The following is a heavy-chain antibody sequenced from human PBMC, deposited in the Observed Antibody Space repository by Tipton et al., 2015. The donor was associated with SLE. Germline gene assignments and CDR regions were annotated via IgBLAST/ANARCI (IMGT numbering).Heavy chain of an antibody. J-gene: IGHJ4*02. Sequence: QLVQSGAGVKKSGESLKISCKGFGYSFNTYWIGWVRQMPGKGLEWMGIIYPGDSDTRYSPSFQGQVTISADKSIGTAYLQWSSLKASDTAMYYCARHLDYDILTPYGYWGQGTLVTVSS. CDR1: GYSFNTYW. CDR2: IYPGDSDT. D-gene: IGHD3-9*01. CDR3: ARHLDYDILTPYGY. V-gene: IGHV5-51*01.